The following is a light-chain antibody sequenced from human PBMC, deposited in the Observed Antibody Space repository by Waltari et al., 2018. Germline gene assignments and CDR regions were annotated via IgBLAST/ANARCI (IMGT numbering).Light chain of an antibody. Sequence: EIVLTQSPGTLSLSPGERATLSCRASQSVSSSYLAWYQQKPGQAPGLLIYGASSRATVIPDRFSGSGSGTDFTLTISRLEPEDFAVYYCQQYGSSPHSFGQGTKLEIK. CDR3: QQYGSSPHS. CDR1: QSVSSSY. J-gene: IGKJ2*03. CDR2: GAS. V-gene: IGKV3-20*01.